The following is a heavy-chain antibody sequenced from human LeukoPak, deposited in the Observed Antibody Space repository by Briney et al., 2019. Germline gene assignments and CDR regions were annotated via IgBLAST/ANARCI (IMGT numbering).Heavy chain of an antibody. V-gene: IGHV3-7*05. CDR2: IKHDGSEK. Sequence: PGESMRLSCAASGFTFSTYWMSWVRRAPGRGLEWVANIKHDGSEKFYVDSVRDRFTISRDNAKNSLYLQLNSLRAEDTALYYCARITGIEAAGDYWGQGTLVTVSS. CDR1: GFTFSTYW. CDR3: ARITGIEAAGDY. J-gene: IGHJ4*02. D-gene: IGHD6-13*01.